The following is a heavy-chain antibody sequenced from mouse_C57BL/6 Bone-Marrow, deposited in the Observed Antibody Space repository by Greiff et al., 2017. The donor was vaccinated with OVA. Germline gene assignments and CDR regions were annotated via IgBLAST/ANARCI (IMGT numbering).Heavy chain of an antibody. Sequence: QVQLQQSGAELVRPGTSVKLSCKASGYTFTSYWMHWVKQRPGQGLEWIGVIDPSDSYTNYNQKFKGKATLTVDTSSSTAYMQLSSLTSEDSAVYYCASIYYDYDGGPWYFDVWGTGTTVTVSS. V-gene: IGHV1-59*01. CDR2: IDPSDSYT. CDR3: ASIYYDYDGGPWYFDV. J-gene: IGHJ1*03. CDR1: GYTFTSYW. D-gene: IGHD2-4*01.